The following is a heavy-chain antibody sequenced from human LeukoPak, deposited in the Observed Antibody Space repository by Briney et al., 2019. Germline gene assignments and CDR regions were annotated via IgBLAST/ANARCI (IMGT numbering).Heavy chain of an antibody. V-gene: IGHV1-69*05. CDR2: IIPIFGTA. CDR1: GCTFSSYA. Sequence: SVKVSCKASGCTFSSYAISWVRQAPGQGLEWMGRIIPIFGTANYAQKFQGRVTITTDESTSTAYMELSSLRSEDTAVYYCARGQTDYYGSGSFAGDYWGQGTLVTVSS. J-gene: IGHJ4*02. CDR3: ARGQTDYYGSGSFAGDY. D-gene: IGHD3-10*01.